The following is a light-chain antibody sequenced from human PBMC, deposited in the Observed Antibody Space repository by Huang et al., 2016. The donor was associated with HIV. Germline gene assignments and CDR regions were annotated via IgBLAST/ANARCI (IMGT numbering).Light chain of an antibody. CDR2: GKS. V-gene: IGKV3-20*01. J-gene: IGKJ2*01. CDR1: QSVSSSY. Sequence: EIVLTQSPGTLSLSPGERATLSYRASQSVSSSYLAWYRQRPGQAPRLVIYGKSNRATGIPDRFSGSGSGTDFTLTISRLEPEDFAVYYCQQYGSSYTFGQGTKLEIK. CDR3: QQYGSSYT.